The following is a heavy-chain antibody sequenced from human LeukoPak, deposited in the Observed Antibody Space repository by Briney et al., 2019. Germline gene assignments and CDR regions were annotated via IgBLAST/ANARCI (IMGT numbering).Heavy chain of an antibody. Sequence: ASVKVSCKASGYSFGDYGFSWVRLAPGQGLEWLGWISAYNGNRNYAQKVEGRVTMTTDTSTSTAYLELRGLRPDDTAVYYCARDDSGAKVDIDYWGQGTLLIVSS. CDR3: ARDDSGAKVDIDY. J-gene: IGHJ4*02. V-gene: IGHV1-18*01. CDR1: GYSFGDYG. D-gene: IGHD5-12*01. CDR2: ISAYNGNR.